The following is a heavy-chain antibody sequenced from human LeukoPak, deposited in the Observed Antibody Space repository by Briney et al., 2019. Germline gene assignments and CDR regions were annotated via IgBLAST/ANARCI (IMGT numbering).Heavy chain of an antibody. D-gene: IGHD3-9*01. CDR2: INPNSGGT. J-gene: IGHJ4*02. CDR3: ARGSNIRYFDCFDY. Sequence: GASVKVSCKASGYTFTGYYIHWVRQAPGQGLEWMGWINPNSGGTNYAQKFQGRVTMTRDTSISTACMELSRLRSDDTAVYYCARGSNIRYFDCFDYWGQGTLVTVSS. CDR1: GYTFTGYY. V-gene: IGHV1-2*02.